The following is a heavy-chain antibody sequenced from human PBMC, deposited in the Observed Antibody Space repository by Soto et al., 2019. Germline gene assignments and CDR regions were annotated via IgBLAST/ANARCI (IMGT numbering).Heavy chain of an antibody. CDR1: GFTLDDYT. J-gene: IGHJ4*02. CDR2: VRWDGGST. D-gene: IGHD3-22*01. CDR3: AVGGDFYDSTGYSGPFDY. Sequence: LSLSCAASGFTLDDYTVHWVRQAPGQGLEWVSFVRWDGGSTNYADSVKGRFTISRDNSKNSLYLQMHSLKTEHTALYYCAVGGDFYDSTGYSGPFDYWGKGTLVTVSS. V-gene: IGHV3-43*01.